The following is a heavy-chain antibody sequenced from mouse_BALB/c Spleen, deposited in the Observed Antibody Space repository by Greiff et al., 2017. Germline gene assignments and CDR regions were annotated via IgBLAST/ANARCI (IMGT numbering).Heavy chain of an antibody. V-gene: IGHV3-6*02. J-gene: IGHJ2*01. CDR2: ISYDGSN. CDR1: GYSITSGYY. CDR3: ARESYGNYPGY. D-gene: IGHD2-1*01. Sequence: EVKLMESGPGLVKPSQSLSLTCSVTGYSITSGYYWNWIRQFPGNKLEWMGYISYDGSNNYNPSLKNRISITRDTSKNQFFLKLNSVTTEDTATYYCARESYGNYPGYWGQGTTLTVSS.